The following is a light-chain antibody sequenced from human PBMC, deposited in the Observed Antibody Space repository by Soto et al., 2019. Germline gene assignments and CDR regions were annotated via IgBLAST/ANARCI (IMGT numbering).Light chain of an antibody. J-gene: IGLJ1*01. Sequence: QSALTQPASVSGSPGQSITISCTGTSSDVGGYKYVSWYQQFPRKAPKLIINDVSNRPSGVSHRFSGSKSGNTASLTISGLQAEDEADYYCSSYTGCSSHYVFGTGTKLTVL. CDR3: SSYTGCSSHYV. CDR2: DVS. CDR1: SSDVGGYKY. V-gene: IGLV2-14*03.